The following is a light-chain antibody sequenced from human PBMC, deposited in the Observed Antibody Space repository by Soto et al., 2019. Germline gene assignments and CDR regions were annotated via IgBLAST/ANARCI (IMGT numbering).Light chain of an antibody. V-gene: IGKV3-11*01. CDR2: DAS. CDR3: QQRSNWPRST. CDR1: QSVSSY. J-gene: IGKJ5*01. Sequence: EIVLTQSPATLSLSPGVRATLSCRASQSVSSYLAWYQQKPGQAPRLLIYDASNRATGIPARFSGSGSGTDFTLTISSLEPEDFAVYYCQQRSNWPRSTFGQGTRLEMK.